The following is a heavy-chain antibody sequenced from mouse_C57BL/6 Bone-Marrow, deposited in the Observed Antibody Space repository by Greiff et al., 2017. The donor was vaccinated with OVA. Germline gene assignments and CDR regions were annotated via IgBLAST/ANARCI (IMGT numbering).Heavy chain of an antibody. V-gene: IGHV1-76*01. CDR2: IYPGSGNT. J-gene: IGHJ1*03. CDR3: ALDDYDGYWYFDV. Sequence: QVQLKQSGAELVRPGASVKLSCKASGYTFTDYYINWVKQRPGQGLEWIARIYPGSGNTYYNEKFKGKATLTAEKSSSTAYMQLSSLTSEDSAVYFCALDDYDGYWYFDVWGTGTTVTVSS. CDR1: GYTFTDYY. D-gene: IGHD2-4*01.